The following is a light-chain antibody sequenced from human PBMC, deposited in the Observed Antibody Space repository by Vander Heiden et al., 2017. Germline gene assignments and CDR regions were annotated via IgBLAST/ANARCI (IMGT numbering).Light chain of an antibody. V-gene: IGKV3-11*01. CDR3: QQRSNWPLT. CDR1: QSVSSY. Sequence: EIVLTQSPATLSLSPGERATLSCRASQSVSSYLAWYQQKPGQAPRLLIYDASNRATGIPARFSGSGSGTDFTLTISSLEPEDFAVYYCQQRSNWPLTFAGASKVEI. CDR2: DAS. J-gene: IGKJ4*01.